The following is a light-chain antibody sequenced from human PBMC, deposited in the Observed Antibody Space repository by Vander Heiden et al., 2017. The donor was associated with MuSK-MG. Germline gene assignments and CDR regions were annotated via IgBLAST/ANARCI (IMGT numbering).Light chain of an antibody. CDR3: QQRSNWPPYT. Sequence: DIVFTQSPATLSLSPGERATLSCRASQSVSSYLAWYQQKPGQAPRLLIYDASNRATGITARFSGSGSGTDFTLTISSLEPEDFAVYYCQQRSNWPPYTFGQGTKLEIK. J-gene: IGKJ2*01. CDR1: QSVSSY. V-gene: IGKV3-11*01. CDR2: DAS.